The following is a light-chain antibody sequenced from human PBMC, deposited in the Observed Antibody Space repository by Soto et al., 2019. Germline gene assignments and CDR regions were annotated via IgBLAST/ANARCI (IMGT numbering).Light chain of an antibody. CDR1: QSISNY. V-gene: IGKV1-5*03. Sequence: DLQMTQSPSTLSASVGDRVTITCRASQSISNYLAWYQQTPGKAPKLLIYKASSLESGVPSRFSGSGSGTEFPLTISSLQPDDFATYYCQQFYNYWTFGQGTKVEIK. J-gene: IGKJ1*01. CDR3: QQFYNYWT. CDR2: KAS.